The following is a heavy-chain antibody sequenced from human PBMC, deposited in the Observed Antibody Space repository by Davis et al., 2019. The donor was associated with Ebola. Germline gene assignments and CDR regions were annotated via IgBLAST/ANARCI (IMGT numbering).Heavy chain of an antibody. D-gene: IGHD4-23*01. V-gene: IGHV1-2*02. CDR3: ARLTVETPFAFDT. CDR2: INPHSGVT. J-gene: IGHJ3*02. CDR1: GYTFINYH. Sequence: ASVKVSCKASGYTFINYHMHWVRQAPGQGLEWLGGINPHSGVTNYAQKFQGRVTMTRDTSITTTYMEMSRLTSDDTAVYYCARLTVETPFAFDTWGQGTMVTVSS.